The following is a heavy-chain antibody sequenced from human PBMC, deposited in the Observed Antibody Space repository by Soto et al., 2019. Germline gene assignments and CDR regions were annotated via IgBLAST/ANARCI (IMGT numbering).Heavy chain of an antibody. CDR3: VRGSGGATATLYYYYFYMDV. CDR1: GDSFNDYY. Sequence: VQLAQSGAEVKKPGASVKVSCKTSGDSFNDYYIHWVRQAPGQGLEWMGWINPNGGATKYAQKLQGRVTVTRETSIRIVYIELSSLRADDAAVYYCVRGSGGATATLYYYYFYMDVWGNVPTVTVSS. J-gene: IGHJ6*03. D-gene: IGHD1-26*01. CDR2: INPNGGAT. V-gene: IGHV1-2*02.